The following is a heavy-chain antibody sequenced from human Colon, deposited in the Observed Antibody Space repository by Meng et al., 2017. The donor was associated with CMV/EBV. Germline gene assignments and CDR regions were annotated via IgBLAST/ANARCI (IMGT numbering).Heavy chain of an antibody. D-gene: IGHD5-12*01. J-gene: IGHJ4*02. CDR2: ISTNRNI. V-gene: IGHV4-4*07. Sequence: QAPLTESGPGLVKPSEPRPLTCTVSGGSISTYYWSWIRQPAGEGLEWLGRISTNRNIDYNPSLNSRATIWLDTSNNQFSLKLTSVTAADTAVYYCVRGGYSGTQTGGVQEYWGQGTLVTVSS. CDR1: GGSISTYY. CDR3: VRGGYSGTQTGGVQEY.